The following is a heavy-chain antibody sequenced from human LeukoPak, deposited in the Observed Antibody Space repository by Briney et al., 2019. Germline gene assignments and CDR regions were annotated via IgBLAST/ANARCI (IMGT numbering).Heavy chain of an antibody. CDR2: ISAYNGNT. CDR1: GYTFTSYG. Sequence: ASVKVSCKASGYTFTSYGISWVRQAPGQGLEWMGWISAYNGNTNYAQKLQGRVTMTTDTSRSRAYMERRSLRSDDTAVYYCARVGAVAIFGVVIVPPPTDFDYWGQGTLVTVSS. CDR3: ARVGAVAIFGVVIVPPPTDFDY. J-gene: IGHJ4*02. D-gene: IGHD3-3*01. V-gene: IGHV1-18*01.